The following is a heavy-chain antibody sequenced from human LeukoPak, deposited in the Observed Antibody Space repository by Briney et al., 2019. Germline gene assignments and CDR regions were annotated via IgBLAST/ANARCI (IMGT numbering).Heavy chain of an antibody. CDR1: GFTFSNYA. J-gene: IGHJ4*02. CDR3: AKGPPVQYCTSTICYGVNY. CDR2: ISGSGGST. V-gene: IGHV3-23*01. D-gene: IGHD2-2*01. Sequence: GGSLRLSCVASGFTFSNYAMSWVRQAPGKGLEWVSTISGSGGSTYYADSVKGRFTISRDDSKNTLFLQMNSLRVEDTALYYCAKGPPVQYCTSTICYGVNYWGQGTLVTVSS.